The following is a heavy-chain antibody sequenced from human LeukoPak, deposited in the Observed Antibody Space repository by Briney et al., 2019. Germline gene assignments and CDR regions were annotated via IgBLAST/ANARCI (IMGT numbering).Heavy chain of an antibody. J-gene: IGHJ5*02. CDR2: IRSNGRDT. CDR3: AKGGYTTWFDP. V-gene: IGHV3-23*01. D-gene: IGHD2-15*01. Sequence: GGSLRLSCAASGFTFREYSISWVRQAPGKGLEWVSNIRSNGRDTYYTDSVKGRFTISRDNSKNTVYLEMNSLRAGDTAVYYCAKGGYTTWFDPWGQGTLVTVSS. CDR1: GFTFREYS.